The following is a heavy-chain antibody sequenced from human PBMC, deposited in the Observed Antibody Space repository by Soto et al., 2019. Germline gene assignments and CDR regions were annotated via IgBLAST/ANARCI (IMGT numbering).Heavy chain of an antibody. D-gene: IGHD3-10*01. CDR3: ARLAGPGTRGPQYYYYYYMDV. CDR1: GFSLSTSGMC. CDR2: IDWDDDK. J-gene: IGHJ6*03. V-gene: IGHV2-70*11. Sequence: SGPTLVNPTQTLTLTCTFSGFSLSTSGMCVSWIRQPPGKALEWLARIDWDDDKYYSTSLKTRLTISKDTSKSQVVLTMTNMDPVDTATYYCARLAGPGTRGPQYYYYYYMDVWGKGTAVTVSS.